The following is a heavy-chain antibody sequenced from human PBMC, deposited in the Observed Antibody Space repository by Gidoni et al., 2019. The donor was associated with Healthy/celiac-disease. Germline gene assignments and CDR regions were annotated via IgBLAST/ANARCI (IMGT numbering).Heavy chain of an antibody. J-gene: IGHJ5*02. D-gene: IGHD6-13*01. V-gene: IGHV3-21*01. CDR3: ARDIAAAGAVTVLSWFDP. CDR2: ISSSSSYI. CDR1: GFTFSSYS. Sequence: EVQLVASGGGRVKPGGSLRLSCAASGFTFSSYSMNWVRQAPGKGLEWVSSISSSSSYIYYADSVKGRFTISRDNAKNSLYLQMNSLRAEDTAVYYCARDIAAAGAVTVLSWFDPWGQGTLVTVSS.